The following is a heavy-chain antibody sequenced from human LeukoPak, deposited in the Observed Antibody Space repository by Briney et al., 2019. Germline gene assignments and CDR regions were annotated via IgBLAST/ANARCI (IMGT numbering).Heavy chain of an antibody. V-gene: IGHV1-2*02. CDR3: ARDKPHYDILTGSDYYYYYMDV. J-gene: IGHJ6*03. CDR2: INPNSGGT. CDR1: GYTFTHYY. Sequence: GASVKVSCKTSGYTFTHYYIHWVRQAPGQGLEWMGWINPNSGGTNYAQKFQGRVTMTRDTSISTAYMELSRLRSDDTAVYYCARDKPHYDILTGSDYYYYYMDVWGKGTTVTISS. D-gene: IGHD3-9*01.